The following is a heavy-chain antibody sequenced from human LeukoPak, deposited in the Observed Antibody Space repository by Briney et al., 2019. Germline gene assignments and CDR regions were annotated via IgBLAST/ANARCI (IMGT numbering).Heavy chain of an antibody. CDR1: GFTFSTYW. V-gene: IGHV3-74*01. CDR3: ARDGHGNWNDGGWFDP. Sequence: GGSLRLSCAASGFTFSTYWMHWVRQAPGKGLVWVSRINGDGSSTSYADSVKGRITISRDNAKNTLYLQMNSLRAEDTAVYYCARDGHGNWNDGGWFDPWGQGTLVTVSS. D-gene: IGHD1-1*01. J-gene: IGHJ5*02. CDR2: INGDGSST.